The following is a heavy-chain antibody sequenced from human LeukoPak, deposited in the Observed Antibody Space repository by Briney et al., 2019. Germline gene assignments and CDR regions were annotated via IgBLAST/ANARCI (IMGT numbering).Heavy chain of an antibody. CDR2: INHSGST. V-gene: IGHV4-34*01. D-gene: IGHD1-26*01. J-gene: IGHJ4*02. Sequence: SETLSLTCAVYGGSFSGYYWSWIRQPPGKGLEWIGEINHSGSTNYNPSLKSRVTISVDTSKNQFSLKLSSVTAADTAVYYCANLPTGSYFVNWGQGTLVTVFS. CDR3: ANLPTGSYFVN. CDR1: GGSFSGYY.